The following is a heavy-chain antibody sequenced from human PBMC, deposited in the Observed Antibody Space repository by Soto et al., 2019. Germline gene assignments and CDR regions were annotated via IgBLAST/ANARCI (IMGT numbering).Heavy chain of an antibody. CDR3: AVAGWGYFDY. Sequence: GGSLRLSCVASGFTFSSYWMSWVRQAPGKGLEWVANIKLDGSEKYYVDSVKGRFTISRDNAKNSLYLQMNSLRAEDTAVYYCAVAGWGYFDYWGQGTLVTVSS. D-gene: IGHD6-19*01. CDR2: IKLDGSEK. CDR1: GFTFSSYW. V-gene: IGHV3-7*05. J-gene: IGHJ4*02.